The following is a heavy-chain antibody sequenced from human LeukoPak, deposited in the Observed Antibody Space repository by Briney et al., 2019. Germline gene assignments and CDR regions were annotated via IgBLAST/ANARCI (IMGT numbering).Heavy chain of an antibody. J-gene: IGHJ3*02. Sequence: SETLSLTCNVSGGSISNYYWDWIRQPAGKGLEWIGRFYARGNTNYNPSLKSRVTMSVDTSKNQLSLKLTSVTAADTAVYYCARELITKADAFDIWGQGTMVTVSS. CDR3: ARELITKADAFDI. D-gene: IGHD1-20*01. V-gene: IGHV4-4*07. CDR1: GGSISNYY. CDR2: FYARGNT.